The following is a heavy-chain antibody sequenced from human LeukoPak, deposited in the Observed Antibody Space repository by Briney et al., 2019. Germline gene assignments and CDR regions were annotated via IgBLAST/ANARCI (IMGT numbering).Heavy chain of an antibody. CDR1: GGTFSSYA. D-gene: IGHD6-13*01. Sequence: SVKVSCKASGGTFSSYAISWVRQAPGQGLEWMGGIIPIFGTANYAQKFQGRVTITADRSTSTAYMELSSLRSDDTALYYCARIGISARGTNFHHWGQGTLVTVSS. CDR2: IIPIFGTA. CDR3: ARIGISARGTNFHH. V-gene: IGHV1-69*06. J-gene: IGHJ1*01.